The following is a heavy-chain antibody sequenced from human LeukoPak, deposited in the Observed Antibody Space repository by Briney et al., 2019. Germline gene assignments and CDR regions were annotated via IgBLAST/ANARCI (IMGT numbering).Heavy chain of an antibody. Sequence: ASVKVSCKTSGYTFTSYGISWVRQAPGQGLEWMGWISAFNGNTNYAQKLQGRVTMTTDTSTSTAYMELSRLRSDDTAVYYCARDLGGSGWSRGDYWGQGTLVTVSS. V-gene: IGHV1-18*01. CDR1: GYTFTSYG. CDR2: ISAFNGNT. D-gene: IGHD6-19*01. CDR3: ARDLGGSGWSRGDY. J-gene: IGHJ4*02.